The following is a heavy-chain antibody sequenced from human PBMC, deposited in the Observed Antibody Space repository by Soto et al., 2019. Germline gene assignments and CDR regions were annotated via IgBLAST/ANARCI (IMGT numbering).Heavy chain of an antibody. CDR3: ARDDYGDYFASPRYFDY. J-gene: IGHJ4*02. Sequence: PGGSLRLSCAASGFTFSSYAMHWVRQAPGKGLEWVAVISYDGSNKYYADSVKGRFTISRDNSKNTLYLQMNSLRAEDTAVYYCARDDYGDYFASPRYFDYWGQGTLVTVSS. CDR1: GFTFSSYA. CDR2: ISYDGSNK. D-gene: IGHD4-17*01. V-gene: IGHV3-30-3*01.